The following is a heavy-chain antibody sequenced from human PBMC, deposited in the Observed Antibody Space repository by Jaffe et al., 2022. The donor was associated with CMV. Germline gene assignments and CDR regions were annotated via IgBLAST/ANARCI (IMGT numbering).Heavy chain of an antibody. Sequence: QLQLQESGPGLVRPSETLSLTCTVSGGSLSSSSYYWGWIRQPPGKGLEWIGSIYYSGTTYYNPSLKSRVTISVDTSKNQFSLKLSSVTAADTAVYYCARPYSSGWSGSNWVYWGQGTLVTVSS. CDR1: GGSLSSSSYY. D-gene: IGHD6-19*01. CDR3: ARPYSSGWSGSNWVY. V-gene: IGHV4-39*01. J-gene: IGHJ4*02. CDR2: IYYSGTT.